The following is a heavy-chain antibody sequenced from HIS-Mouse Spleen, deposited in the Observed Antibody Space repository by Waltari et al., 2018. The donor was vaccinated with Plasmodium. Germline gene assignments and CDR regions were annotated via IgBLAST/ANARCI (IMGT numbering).Heavy chain of an antibody. D-gene: IGHD6-13*01. J-gene: IGHJ2*01. CDR2: IKQDGSEK. CDR3: ASSWYWYFDL. V-gene: IGHV3-7*01. Sequence: EVQLVESGGGLVQPGGSLRLSCAASGFPCSSYWMSWVRQAPGKGLEWVANIKQDGSEKYYVDSVKGRFTISRDNAKNSLYLQMNSLRDEDTAVYYCASSWYWYFDLWGRGTLVTVSS. CDR1: GFPCSSYW.